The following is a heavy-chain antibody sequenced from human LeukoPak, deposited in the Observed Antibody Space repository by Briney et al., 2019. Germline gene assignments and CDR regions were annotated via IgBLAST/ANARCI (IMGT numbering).Heavy chain of an antibody. CDR1: GFTFSSYG. CDR3: ARDSYRYVYYYYGMDV. CDR2: IWYDGSNK. J-gene: IGHJ6*02. V-gene: IGHV3-33*01. D-gene: IGHD3-16*02. Sequence: YPGGSLRLSCAASGFTFSSYGMHRVRQAPGKGLEWVAVIWYDGSNKYYADSVKGRFTISRDNSKNTLYLQMNSLRAEDTAVYYCARDSYRYVYYYYGMDVWGQGTTVTVSS.